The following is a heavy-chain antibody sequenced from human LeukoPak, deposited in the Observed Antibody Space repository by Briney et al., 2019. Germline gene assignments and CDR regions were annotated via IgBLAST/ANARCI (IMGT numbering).Heavy chain of an antibody. CDR1: GFTFSSYG. V-gene: IGHV3-30*19. CDR3: AREVEASFAFDY. CDR2: IWYDGSNK. Sequence: HPGRSLRLSCAASGFTFSSYGMHWVRQAPGKGLEWVAVIWYDGSNKYYADSVKGRFTISRDNSKNTLYLQMNSLRAEDTAVYYCAREVEASFAFDYWGQGTLVTVSS. D-gene: IGHD1-26*01. J-gene: IGHJ4*02.